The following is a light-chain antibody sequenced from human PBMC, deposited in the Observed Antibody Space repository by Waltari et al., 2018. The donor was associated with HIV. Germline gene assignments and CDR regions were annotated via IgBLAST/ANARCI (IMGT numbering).Light chain of an antibody. J-gene: IGLJ3*02. CDR2: KDT. CDR3: QSADSSGNWL. V-gene: IGLV3-25*03. CDR1: AFSKTQ. Sequence: SYELTPPPSVSASPGQAARITCSGAAFSKTQTYWYKQKPGQAPVVVIYKDTRKSSGIPERFSGSTSGTTVTLTISGVQAEDEADYYCQSADSSGNWLFGGGTKLTVV.